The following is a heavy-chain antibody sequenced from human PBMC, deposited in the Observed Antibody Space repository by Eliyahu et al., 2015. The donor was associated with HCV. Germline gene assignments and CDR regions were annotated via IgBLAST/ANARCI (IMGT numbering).Heavy chain of an antibody. J-gene: IGHJ3*02. CDR1: GASIXSSRSY. D-gene: IGHD1-26*01. CDR3: ARWDSESYFDDFDI. Sequence: QLQLQESGPGLVKPSETLSLXCTVSGASIXSSRSYWGWIRQPPGKGLEWIGRIYYSGSTYYNPSLKSRVTMSVERSKNQFSLKLTSVTAADTAVYYCARWDSESYFDDFDIWGQGTMVTVSS. CDR2: IYYSGST. V-gene: IGHV4-39*07.